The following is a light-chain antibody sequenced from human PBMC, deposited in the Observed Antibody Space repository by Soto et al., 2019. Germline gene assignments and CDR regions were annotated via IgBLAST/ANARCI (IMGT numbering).Light chain of an antibody. V-gene: IGLV2-8*01. CDR3: CSSAGTNNV. CDR2: DVS. Sequence: QSVLTQPPSASGSPGQSVTISCTGTSSDVGGYNYVSWYQQHPGKAPKLMIYDVSRRPSGVPDRFSGSKSGNTASLTVSGLQAEVKVDYYSCSSAGTNNVFGSGTKVT. J-gene: IGLJ1*01. CDR1: SSDVGGYNY.